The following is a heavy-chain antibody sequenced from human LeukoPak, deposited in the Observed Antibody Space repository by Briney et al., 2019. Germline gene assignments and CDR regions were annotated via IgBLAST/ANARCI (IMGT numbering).Heavy chain of an antibody. CDR2: IYSSGST. V-gene: IGHV4-59*11. Sequence: SETLSLTCTVSGGSISSHPWSWIRQPPGKGLEWIAYIYSSGSTNYNPSLESRVAISVDTSKNQFSLRLSSVTAADTAVYYCARGGSYRGGFDFWGQGALLTVSS. CDR1: GGSISSHP. J-gene: IGHJ4*02. CDR3: ARGGSYRGGFDF. D-gene: IGHD1-26*01.